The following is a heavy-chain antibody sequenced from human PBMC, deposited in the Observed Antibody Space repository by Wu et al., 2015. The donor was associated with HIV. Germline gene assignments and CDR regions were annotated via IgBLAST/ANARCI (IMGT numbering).Heavy chain of an antibody. J-gene: IGHJ4*02. D-gene: IGHD1-26*01. CDR2: ISPISETP. CDR1: GGTFSSYA. CDR3: AGRRPEWRHFDR. Sequence: QVQLVQSGAEVKKPGSSVKVSCKASGGTFSSYAISWVRQAPGQGFEWMGGISPISETPDYAQKFQGRVTIATDKSTSTVYMEFSSLRSEDTAMYYCAGRRPEWRHFDRWGQGTLVTVSS. V-gene: IGHV1-69*05.